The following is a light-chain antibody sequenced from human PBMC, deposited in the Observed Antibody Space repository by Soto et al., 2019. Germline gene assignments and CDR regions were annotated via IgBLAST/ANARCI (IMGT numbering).Light chain of an antibody. CDR1: RSVDSSY. Sequence: EIVMTQSPATLSMSPGERATLSCRASRSVDSSYLAWYQQRPGQAPRLLIYNASSRATGIPDRFSASGSGTDFTLTISRLEPEDFAVYYCQKYGASSITFGQGTRLEIK. V-gene: IGKV3-20*01. CDR2: NAS. J-gene: IGKJ5*01. CDR3: QKYGASSIT.